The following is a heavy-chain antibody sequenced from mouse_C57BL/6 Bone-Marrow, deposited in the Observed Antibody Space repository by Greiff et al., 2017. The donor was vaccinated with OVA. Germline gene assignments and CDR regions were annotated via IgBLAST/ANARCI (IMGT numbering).Heavy chain of an antibody. CDR2: IDPSDSYT. CDR3: ARRDYYGYDGEASWFAY. Sequence: QVQLQQPGAELVRPGTSVKLSCKASGYTFTSYWMHWVKQRPGQGLGWIGVIDPSDSYTNYNQKFKGKATLTVDTSSSTAYMQLSSLTSEDSAVYYCARRDYYGYDGEASWFAYWGQGTLVTVSA. J-gene: IGHJ3*01. CDR1: GYTFTSYW. D-gene: IGHD2-2*01. V-gene: IGHV1-59*01.